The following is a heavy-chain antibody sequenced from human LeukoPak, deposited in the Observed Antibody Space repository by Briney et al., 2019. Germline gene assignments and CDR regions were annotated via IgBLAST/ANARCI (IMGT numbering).Heavy chain of an antibody. CDR1: GGSFSGYY. D-gene: IGHD5-24*01. Sequence: PSETLSLTCAVYGGSFSGYYWSWIRQPPGKGLEWIGEINHSGSTNYNPSLKSRVTISVDTSKNQFSLKLSSVTAADTAVYYCARHYGYNFLRSFDPWGQGTLVTVSS. V-gene: IGHV4-34*01. J-gene: IGHJ5*02. CDR2: INHSGST. CDR3: ARHYGYNFLRSFDP.